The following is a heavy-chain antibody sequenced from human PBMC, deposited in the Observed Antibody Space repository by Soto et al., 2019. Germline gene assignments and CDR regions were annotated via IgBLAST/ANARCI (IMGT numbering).Heavy chain of an antibody. CDR3: AREGVVDWYFDL. J-gene: IGHJ2*01. CDR2: INAGNGNT. Sequence: QVQLVQSGAEAKKPGASVKVSCKASGYTFTSYAMHWVRQAPGQRLEWMGWINAGNGNTKYSQKFQGRVTITRDTSASTAYMELSSLRSEDTAVYYCAREGVVDWYFDLWGRGTLVTVSS. D-gene: IGHD2-15*01. CDR1: GYTFTSYA. V-gene: IGHV1-3*01.